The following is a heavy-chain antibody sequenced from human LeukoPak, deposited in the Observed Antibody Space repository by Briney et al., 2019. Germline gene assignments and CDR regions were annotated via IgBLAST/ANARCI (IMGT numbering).Heavy chain of an antibody. CDR1: GGSIGGDH. CDR2: INPSGGT. CDR3: ARAVTDTSLVDF. V-gene: IGHV4-4*08. Sequence: SETLSLTCTISGGSIGGDHWSWIRQAPGEGLEWIGYINPSGGTSYNPSLGGRVTISLNTPANQFSLRLTSVTAADTAVYYCARAVTDTSLVDFWGQGTLVAVSS. D-gene: IGHD3-22*01. J-gene: IGHJ4*02.